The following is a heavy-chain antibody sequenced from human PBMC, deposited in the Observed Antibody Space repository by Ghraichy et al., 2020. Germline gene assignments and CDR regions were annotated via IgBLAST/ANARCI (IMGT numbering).Heavy chain of an antibody. CDR3: ARDYYHNSGYYYDTFDI. J-gene: IGHJ3*02. V-gene: IGHV1-18*04. D-gene: IGHD3-22*01. Sequence: ASVKVSCKASGYSFTSYGISWVRQAPGQGLEWMGWISPWDGDTNFAQTLQGRVTLTTDTSTSTAYMDLRSLRSDDTAMYYCARDYYHNSGYYYDTFDIWGQGTMVTVSS. CDR2: ISPWDGDT. CDR1: GYSFTSYG.